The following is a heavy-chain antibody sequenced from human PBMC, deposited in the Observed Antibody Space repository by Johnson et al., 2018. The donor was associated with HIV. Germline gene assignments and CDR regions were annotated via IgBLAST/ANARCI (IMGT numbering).Heavy chain of an antibody. V-gene: IGHV3-74*02. J-gene: IGHJ3*02. Sequence: VQVLESGGGLVQPGGSLRLSCAASGFTFSSNWMHWVRQAPGKGLVWVSRISSDGSSTYYADSVKGRFTISRDNARNTMFVQMKSLRAEDTAVYYCARSGPNWAFDIWGQGTMVTVSS. CDR2: ISSDGSST. D-gene: IGHD1-1*01. CDR1: GFTFSSNW. CDR3: ARSGPNWAFDI.